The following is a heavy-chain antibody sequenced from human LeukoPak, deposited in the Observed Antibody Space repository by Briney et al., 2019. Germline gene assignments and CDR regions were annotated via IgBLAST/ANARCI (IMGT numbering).Heavy chain of an antibody. V-gene: IGHV4-4*02. CDR2: IYNSGST. D-gene: IGHD1-14*01. CDR1: GGSISSNNW. CDR3: VREGGSNRDPFDY. J-gene: IGHJ4*02. Sequence: SETLSLTCAVSGGSISSNNWWSWVRQSQGKGPEWIGEIYNSGSTNYNPSLKSRVTISVDKSKNQFSLNLNSVTAADTAVYYCVREGGSNRDPFDYWGQGTLVTVSS.